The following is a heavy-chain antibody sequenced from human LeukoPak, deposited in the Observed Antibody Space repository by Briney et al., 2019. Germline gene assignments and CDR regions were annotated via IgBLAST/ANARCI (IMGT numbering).Heavy chain of an antibody. D-gene: IGHD5-18*01. J-gene: IGHJ4*02. CDR2: ISYDGSNK. V-gene: IGHV3-30*18. CDR1: GFTFSSYG. Sequence: GGSLRLSCAASGFTFSSYGMHWVRQAPGKGLEWVAVISYDGSNKYYADSVKGRFTISRDNSKNTLYLQMNSLRAEDTAVYYCAKGLTAMVGPSFDYWGQGTLVTVSS. CDR3: AKGLTAMVGPSFDY.